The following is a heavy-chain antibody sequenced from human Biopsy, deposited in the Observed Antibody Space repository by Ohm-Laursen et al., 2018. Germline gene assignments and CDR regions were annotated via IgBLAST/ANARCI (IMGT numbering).Heavy chain of an antibody. CDR2: ISETSSHI. V-gene: IGHV3-21*01. CDR3: ARDSRRTAREGGMDV. Sequence: GSLRLSCTASGFTFSSYSMNWVRQAPGKGLEWILYISETSSHIYDADSVKGRFTVARDNAKNSLYLQLNSLRAEDTAVYYCARDSRRTAREGGMDVWGQGTTVTVSS. D-gene: IGHD6-6*01. CDR1: GFTFSSYS. J-gene: IGHJ6*02.